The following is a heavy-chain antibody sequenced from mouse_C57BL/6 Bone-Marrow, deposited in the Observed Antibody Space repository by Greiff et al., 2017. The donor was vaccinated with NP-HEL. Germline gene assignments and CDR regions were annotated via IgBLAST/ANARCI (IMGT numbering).Heavy chain of an antibody. CDR2: ISNLAYSI. J-gene: IGHJ3*01. CDR3: ARRDSWFAY. V-gene: IGHV5-15*01. CDR1: GFTFSDYG. Sequence: EVHLVESGGGLVQPGGSLKLSCAASGFTFSDYGMAWVRQAPRKGPEWVAFISNLAYSIYYADTVTGRFTISRENAKNTLYLEMSSLRSEDTAMYYCARRDSWFAYWGQGTLVTVSA.